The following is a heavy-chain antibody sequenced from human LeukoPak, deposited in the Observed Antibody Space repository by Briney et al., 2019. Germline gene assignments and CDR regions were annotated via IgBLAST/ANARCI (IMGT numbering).Heavy chain of an antibody. Sequence: ASVNVSCKASGYTFTSYGISWVRQAPGQGLEWMGWISAYSGDTNYAQKFQGRATMTTDTSTSTAYMELRSLRSDDTAVYYCARDQGSRYQLLSGWFDPWGQGTLVTVSS. CDR2: ISAYSGDT. V-gene: IGHV1-18*01. CDR3: ARDQGSRYQLLSGWFDP. CDR1: GYTFTSYG. J-gene: IGHJ5*02. D-gene: IGHD2-2*01.